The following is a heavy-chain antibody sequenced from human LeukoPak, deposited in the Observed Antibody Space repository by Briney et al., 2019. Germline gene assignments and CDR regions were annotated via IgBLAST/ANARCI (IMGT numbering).Heavy chain of an antibody. CDR2: IRSDGSHK. Sequence: GGSLRLSCAASGFTFSSYGMHWVRQAPGKGLEWVAFIRSDGSHKYYADSVKGRFTISRDNSKNTLYLQMNSLRAEDTAVYYCARGERRYYYDSSGYPYWGQGTLVTVSS. CDR3: ARGERRYYYDSSGYPY. D-gene: IGHD3-22*01. J-gene: IGHJ4*02. V-gene: IGHV3-30*02. CDR1: GFTFSSYG.